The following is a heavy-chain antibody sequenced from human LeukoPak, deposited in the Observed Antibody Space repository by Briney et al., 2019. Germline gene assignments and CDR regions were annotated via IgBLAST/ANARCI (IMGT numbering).Heavy chain of an antibody. V-gene: IGHV4-39*01. D-gene: IGHD2-15*01. CDR2: IHSTGNS. Sequence: SETLSLTCTVSGGSISGTDLYWGWLRQLPGKGLEWIGNIHSTGNSFCNPSLKSRVTISVDTSKNQFSLKLSSVTAADTAVYYCEKDSHLDVWGHGTMVTVSS. CDR1: GGSISGTDLY. CDR3: EKDSHLDV. J-gene: IGHJ6*02.